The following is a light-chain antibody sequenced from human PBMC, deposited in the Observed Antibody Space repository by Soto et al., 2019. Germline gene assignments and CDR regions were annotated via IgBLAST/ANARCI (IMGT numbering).Light chain of an antibody. CDR1: QSISSY. CDR3: QQSYSTPPIT. Sequence: IQMTQSPSSLSASVGDRVTITCRSSQSISSYLNWYQQKPGKAPKLLIYAASSLQSGVPSRFSGSGSGTDFTLTISSLQPEDFATYYGQQSYSTPPITFGGGTKVDIK. V-gene: IGKV1-39*01. J-gene: IGKJ4*01. CDR2: AAS.